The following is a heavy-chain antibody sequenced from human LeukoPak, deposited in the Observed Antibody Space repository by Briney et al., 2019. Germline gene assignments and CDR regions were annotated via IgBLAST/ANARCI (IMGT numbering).Heavy chain of an antibody. Sequence: GGSPRLSCAASGFTFSSYSMNWVRQAPGKGLEWVGFIRSKAYGGTTEYAASVKGRFTISRDDSKSIAYLQMNSLKTEDTAVYYCTRGEDSSSWDPPNWFDPWGQGTLVTVSS. J-gene: IGHJ5*02. V-gene: IGHV3-49*04. CDR3: TRGEDSSSWDPPNWFDP. CDR1: GFTFSSYS. D-gene: IGHD6-13*01. CDR2: IRSKAYGGTT.